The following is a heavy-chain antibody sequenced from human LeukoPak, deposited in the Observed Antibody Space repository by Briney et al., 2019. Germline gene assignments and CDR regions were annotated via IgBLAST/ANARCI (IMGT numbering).Heavy chain of an antibody. CDR3: TRALYYYYGMDV. J-gene: IGHJ6*02. V-gene: IGHV3-49*04. Sequence: PGGTLRLSCTASGFTLGDYAMSWVRQAPGKGLEWVGFIRSKDYGGTTLYAASVKDRFTISRDDSKSIAYLQMNSLKTEDTAVYYCTRALYYYYGMDVWGQGTTVTVSS. CDR2: IRSKDYGGTT. CDR1: GFTLGDYA.